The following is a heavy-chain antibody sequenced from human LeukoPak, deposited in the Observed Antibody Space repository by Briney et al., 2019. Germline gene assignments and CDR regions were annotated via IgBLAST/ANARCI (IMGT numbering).Heavy chain of an antibody. V-gene: IGHV4-4*02. CDR3: AREAAGQWFDP. J-gene: IGHJ5*02. CDR2: IYHSGGT. Sequence: GSLRLSCAASGFTFSDYDMNWVRQPPGKGLEWIGKIYHSGGTNYNPSLKSRVTISVDKSKNQFSLNLSSVTAADTAVYYCAREAAGQWFDPWGQGTLVTVSS. D-gene: IGHD6-25*01. CDR1: GFTFSDYD.